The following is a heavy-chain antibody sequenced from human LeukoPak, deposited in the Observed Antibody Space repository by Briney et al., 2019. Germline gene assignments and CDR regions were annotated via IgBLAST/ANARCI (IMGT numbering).Heavy chain of an antibody. CDR3: VGHIVVEL. D-gene: IGHD2-2*01. V-gene: IGHV4-4*02. CDR1: GALISSTNW. CDR2: ISHTGIT. Sequence: SETPSLTCAVSGALISSTNWWTWVRQPPGKGLEWIGKISHTGITNYNPSLKNRVTVSVDRSKNHFSLSLNSVTAADTAFYYCVGHIVVELWGQGTLVTVSP. J-gene: IGHJ4*02.